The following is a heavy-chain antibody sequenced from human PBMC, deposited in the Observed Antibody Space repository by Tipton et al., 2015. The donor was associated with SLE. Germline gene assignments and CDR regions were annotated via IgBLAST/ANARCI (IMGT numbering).Heavy chain of an antibody. CDR3: AKSRSQTVSDAFDM. CDR2: ISNSGGRT. Sequence: SLRLSCAASGFTFSSYAMGWVRQAPGKGLEWVSAISNSGGRTYYADSVKGRFTISRDNSKNTLYLQMNILRAEDTAVYYCAKSRSQTVSDAFDMWGQGTMVTVSS. CDR1: GFTFSSYA. D-gene: IGHD1-1*01. J-gene: IGHJ3*02. V-gene: IGHV3-23*01.